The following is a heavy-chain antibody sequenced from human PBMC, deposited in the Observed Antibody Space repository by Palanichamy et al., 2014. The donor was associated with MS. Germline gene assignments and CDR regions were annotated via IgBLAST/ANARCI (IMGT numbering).Heavy chain of an antibody. J-gene: IGHJ6*03. CDR2: IYYSGST. CDR1: GGSLSSYY. CDR3: ARAPRGSYRYYMDV. V-gene: IGHV4-59*01. Sequence: QVQLQESGPGLVKPSETLSLTCTVSGGSLSSYYWSWIRQPPGKGLEWIGYIYYSGSTNYNPSLEGRVTISVDTSKNQFSLNLSSVTAADTAVYSCARAPRGSYRYYMDVWGKGTTVTVSS. D-gene: IGHD3-16*02.